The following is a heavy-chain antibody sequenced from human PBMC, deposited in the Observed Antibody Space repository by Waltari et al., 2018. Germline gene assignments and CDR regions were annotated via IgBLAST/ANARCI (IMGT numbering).Heavy chain of an antibody. Sequence: EVQLVESGGGLKQPGGSLRLSCPASGFTFNLYAMAWVRQAPGRGLEWVSGISGSGSSTYYADSVKGRFTISRDNSNNRLYLQMNNLSAEDTAIYSCTKPRLHAVTTGDDWGQGTLVTVSS. J-gene: IGHJ4*02. CDR1: GFTFNLYA. V-gene: IGHV3-23*04. D-gene: IGHD2-21*02. CDR2: ISGSGSST. CDR3: TKPRLHAVTTGDD.